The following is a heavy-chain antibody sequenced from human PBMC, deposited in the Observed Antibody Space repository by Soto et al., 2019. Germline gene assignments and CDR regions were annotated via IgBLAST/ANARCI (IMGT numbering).Heavy chain of an antibody. V-gene: IGHV3-13*04. D-gene: IGHD4-17*01. CDR3: ARRHGPGGLDV. J-gene: IGHJ6*02. CDR1: GFIFSSYD. Sequence: EVQLVESGGGLVQPGGALRLSCGASGFIFSSYDMHWVRQATGKGLEWVSAIGTADDTHYPDSVKGRFIISRENAKNSLYLQMNSLRAGDTAVYYCARRHGPGGLDVWGQGTTVTVSS. CDR2: IGTADDT.